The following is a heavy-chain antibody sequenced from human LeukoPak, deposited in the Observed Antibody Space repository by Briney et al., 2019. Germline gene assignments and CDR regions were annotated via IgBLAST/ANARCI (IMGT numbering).Heavy chain of an antibody. Sequence: TGGSLRLSCAASGFTFRNYAMSWVRQAPGKGLEWVSTLSGNNGDTYNADSVKGRFTISRDNSKDTLYLQLTSLRAEDTAVYYCAKGYSSSHRWFDPWGQGTLVTVSS. D-gene: IGHD6-13*01. J-gene: IGHJ5*02. CDR2: LSGNNGDT. CDR3: AKGYSSSHRWFDP. CDR1: GFTFRNYA. V-gene: IGHV3-23*01.